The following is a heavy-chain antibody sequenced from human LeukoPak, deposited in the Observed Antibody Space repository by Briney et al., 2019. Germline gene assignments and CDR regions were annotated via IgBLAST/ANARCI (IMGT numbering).Heavy chain of an antibody. Sequence: GASVKVSCKASGYTFTSYYMHWVRQAPGQGLEWMGWISAYSGNTNYAQKLQGRVTMTTDTSTSTAYMELRSLRSDDTAVYYCARSATVTTGWFDPWGQGTLVTVSS. CDR3: ARSATVTTGWFDP. J-gene: IGHJ5*02. V-gene: IGHV1-18*04. D-gene: IGHD4-17*01. CDR1: GYTFTSYY. CDR2: ISAYSGNT.